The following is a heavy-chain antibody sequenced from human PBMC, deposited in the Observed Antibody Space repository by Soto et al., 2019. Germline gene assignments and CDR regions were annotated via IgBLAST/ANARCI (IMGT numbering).Heavy chain of an antibody. J-gene: IGHJ4*02. D-gene: IGHD6-13*01. CDR2: IGWNSGDV. CDR1: GFTFEDSA. Sequence: GGSLRLSCAASGFTFEDSAMHWVRQAPGKGLEWISYIGWNSGDVGYADSVKGRFTISRDNAKNSLYLQMSSLRAEDTAVYYCAKDVSSSSYDYFDFWGQGTLVTVSS. CDR3: AKDVSSSSYDYFDF. V-gene: IGHV3-9*01.